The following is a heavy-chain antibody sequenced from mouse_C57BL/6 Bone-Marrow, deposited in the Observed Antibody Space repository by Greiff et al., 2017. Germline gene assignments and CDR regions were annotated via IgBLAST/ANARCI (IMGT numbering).Heavy chain of an antibody. V-gene: IGHV1-50*01. D-gene: IGHD1-1*01. J-gene: IGHJ4*01. CDR3: AKRGSPYDYAMDY. CDR2: IDPSDSYT. Sequence: QVQLQQPGAELVKPGASVKLSCKASGYTFTSYWMQWVKQRPGQGLEWIGEIDPSDSYTNYNQKFKGKATLTVDTSSSTAYMQLSSLTSEVSAVYYCAKRGSPYDYAMDYWGQGTSVTVSS. CDR1: GYTFTSYW.